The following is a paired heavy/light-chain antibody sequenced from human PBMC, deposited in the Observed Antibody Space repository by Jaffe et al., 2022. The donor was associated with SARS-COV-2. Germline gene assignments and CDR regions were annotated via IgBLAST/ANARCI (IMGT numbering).Light chain of an antibody. J-gene: IGKJ1*01. V-gene: IGKV1-5*03. Sequence: DIQMAQSPSTLSASVGDRVTITCRASQSINRWLAWYQQKPGKAPQLLIYKASSLESGVPSRFSGSGSGTEFTLTISSLQPDDFATYYCQQYDSYPWTFGQGTKVEI. CDR1: QSINRW. CDR3: QQYDSYPWT. CDR2: KAS.
Heavy chain of an antibody. CDR3: ARAGTYCGGDCFNF. CDR1: GFSFSSHA. CDR2: ISGSGLST. Sequence: EVQMSESGGGLEQPGGSLRLSCATSGFSFSSHAMSWVRQAPGKGLEWVSAISGSGLSTYFADSVKGRFTISRDNSKNTLYLQMDSLRPEDTAVYYCARAGTYCGGDCFNFWGQGTLVTVSS. J-gene: IGHJ4*02. V-gene: IGHV3-23*01. D-gene: IGHD2-21*02.